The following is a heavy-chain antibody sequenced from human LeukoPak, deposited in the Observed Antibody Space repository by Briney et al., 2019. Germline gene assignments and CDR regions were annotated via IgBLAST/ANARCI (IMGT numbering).Heavy chain of an antibody. CDR1: GDSVSSNSAA. CDR3: ARDRDSSSYQWCYYYYGMDV. Sequence: SQTLSLTCAISGDSVSSNSAAWNWIRQSPSRGLEWLGRTYYRSKWYNDYAVSVKSRITINPDTSKNQFSLQLNSVTPEDTAVYYCARDRDSSSYQWCYYYYGMDVWGQGTTVTVSS. D-gene: IGHD6-13*01. J-gene: IGHJ6*02. CDR2: TYYRSKWYN. V-gene: IGHV6-1*01.